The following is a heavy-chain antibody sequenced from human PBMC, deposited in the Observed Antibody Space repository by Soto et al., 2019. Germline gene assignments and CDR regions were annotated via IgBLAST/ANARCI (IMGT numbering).Heavy chain of an antibody. CDR2: ISGSGGST. D-gene: IGHD4-17*01. J-gene: IGHJ3*02. Sequence: GGSLRLSCAASVFTFSSYAMSWVRQAPGKGLEWVSAISGSGGSTYYADSVKGRFTISRDNSKNTLYLQMNSLRAEDTAVYYCAKSTFYGDIAFDIWGQGTMVTVSS. V-gene: IGHV3-23*01. CDR1: VFTFSSYA. CDR3: AKSTFYGDIAFDI.